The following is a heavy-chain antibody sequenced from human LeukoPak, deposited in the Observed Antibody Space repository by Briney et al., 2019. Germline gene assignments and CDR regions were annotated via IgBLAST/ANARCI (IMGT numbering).Heavy chain of an antibody. D-gene: IGHD6-19*01. Sequence: RESLKISCSASGFNFRMHAMHWVRQTPGKGLEWVAMIWRGGNYKFHVDSVQGRFAISGDDSRNTVFLQMDSLREEDTAVYYCVTDPPESGWAFWSWGQGALVTVSS. V-gene: IGHV3-30*02. J-gene: IGHJ5*02. CDR1: GFNFRMHA. CDR3: VTDPPESGWAFWS. CDR2: IWRGGNYK.